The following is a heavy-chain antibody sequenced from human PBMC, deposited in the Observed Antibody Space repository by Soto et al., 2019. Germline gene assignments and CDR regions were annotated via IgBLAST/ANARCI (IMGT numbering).Heavy chain of an antibody. CDR3: ARELASYNDY. D-gene: IGHD1-1*01. Sequence: GGSLRLSCAASGFTFSSYSMNWVRQAPGKGLEWVSYISSSSSTIYYADSVKGRFTISRDNAKNTLYLQMNSLRAEDTAVYYCARELASYNDYWGQGTLVTVSS. J-gene: IGHJ4*02. CDR2: ISSSSSTI. CDR1: GFTFSSYS. V-gene: IGHV3-48*04.